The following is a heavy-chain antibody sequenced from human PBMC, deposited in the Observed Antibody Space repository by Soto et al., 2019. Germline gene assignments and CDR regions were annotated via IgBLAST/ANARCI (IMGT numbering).Heavy chain of an antibody. CDR1: GSTVSSNY. Sequence: PGGSLRLSCAVSGSTVSSNYMNWVRQAPGKGLEWVSFIYSGGNTYYADSVKGRFTISRDNSKNMLYLQMNSLRVEDTAVYYCAREVRVRGFAFDIWGQGTMVT. D-gene: IGHD3-3*01. CDR3: AREVRVRGFAFDI. J-gene: IGHJ3*02. V-gene: IGHV3-66*01. CDR2: IYSGGNT.